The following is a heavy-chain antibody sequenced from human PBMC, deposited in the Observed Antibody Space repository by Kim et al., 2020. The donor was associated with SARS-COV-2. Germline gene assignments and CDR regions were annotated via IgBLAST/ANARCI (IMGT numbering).Heavy chain of an antibody. V-gene: IGHV3-48*03. CDR1: GFTFSSYE. CDR3: ARGSLWFGELKYYFDY. D-gene: IGHD3-10*01. J-gene: IGHJ4*02. Sequence: GGSLRLSCAASGFTFSSYEMNWVRQAPGKGLEWVSYISSSGSTIYYADSVKGRFTISRDNAKNSLYLQMNSLRAEDTAVYYCARGSLWFGELKYYFDYWGQGTLVTVSS. CDR2: ISSSGSTI.